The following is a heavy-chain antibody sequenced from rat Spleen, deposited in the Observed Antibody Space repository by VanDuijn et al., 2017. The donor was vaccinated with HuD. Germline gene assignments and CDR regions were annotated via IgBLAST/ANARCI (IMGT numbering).Heavy chain of an antibody. D-gene: IGHD1-10*01. CDR3: TRPPYNNHFDY. CDR1: GFTFSNYG. J-gene: IGHJ2*01. V-gene: IGHV5-19*01. Sequence: EVQLVESGGGLVQPGRSLKLSCAASGFTFSNYGMHWIRQAPTKGLDLVAYISPSGGSTYYRNSVKGRFTISRDNAKNTLYLQMNSLRSEDTATYYCTRPPYNNHFDYWGQGVMVTVSS. CDR2: ISPSGGST.